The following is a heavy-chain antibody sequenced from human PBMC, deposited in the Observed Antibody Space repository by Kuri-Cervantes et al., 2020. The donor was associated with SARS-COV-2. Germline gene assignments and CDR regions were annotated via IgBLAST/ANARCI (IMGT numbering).Heavy chain of an antibody. D-gene: IGHD2-2*02. CDR2: IYHSGST. Sequence: GSLRPSGTVSGYSISSGYYWGWSRQPPGKGLEWIGSIYHSGSTYYNPSRKSRVTISVDTSKNQFSLKLSSVTAADTAVYYWARRVDIVVVPAAIVYAFDIWGQGTMVTVSS. CDR3: ARRVDIVVVPAAIVYAFDI. V-gene: IGHV4-38-2*02. CDR1: GYSISSGYY. J-gene: IGHJ3*02.